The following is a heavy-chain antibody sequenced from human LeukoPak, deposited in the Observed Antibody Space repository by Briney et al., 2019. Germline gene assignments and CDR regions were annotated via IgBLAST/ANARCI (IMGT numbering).Heavy chain of an antibody. CDR1: GYSFTGYY. V-gene: IGHV1-2*02. CDR2: INPNTGDT. Sequence: ASVKVSCKSSGYSFTGYYLHWVRQAPGQGLEWMGWINPNTGDTNYAQKFQGRVTITRDTSINTAYMEVNRLSSDDTAAYFCARDLSNRNYGWFDPWGQGTLVTVSS. D-gene: IGHD4-17*01. J-gene: IGHJ5*02. CDR3: ARDLSNRNYGWFDP.